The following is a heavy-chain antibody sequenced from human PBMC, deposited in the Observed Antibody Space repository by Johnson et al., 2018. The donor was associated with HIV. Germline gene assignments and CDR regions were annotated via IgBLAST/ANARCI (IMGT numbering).Heavy chain of an antibody. D-gene: IGHD6-6*01. CDR3: VRDGGGYCRSSVGACDS. CDR2: ISSSDSTI. V-gene: IGHV3-11*04. CDR1: GFTFSDCY. J-gene: IGHJ3*02. Sequence: QVQLVESGGGVVQPGRSLRLSCAASGFTFSDCYMSWIRQAPGKGLEWISYISSSDSTIYYAGSVKGRFTISRENAKNSLYLQMNSLRVGDTAEYYCVRDGGGYCRSSVGACDSWGQGTMVTGSS.